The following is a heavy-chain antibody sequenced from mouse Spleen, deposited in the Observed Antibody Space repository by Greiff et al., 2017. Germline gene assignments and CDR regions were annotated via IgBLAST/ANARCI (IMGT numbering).Heavy chain of an antibody. J-gene: IGHJ2*01. V-gene: IGHV14-3*01. CDR2: IDPANGNT. Sequence: EVQLQQSGAELVRPGASVKLSCTASGFNIKDYYMHWVKQRPEQGLEWIGRIDPANGNTKYAPKFQGKATITADTSSNTAYLQLSSLTSEDTAIYYCARSPGRQDYYGYENYWGQGTTLTVSS. CDR1: GFNIKDYY. D-gene: IGHD1-2*01. CDR3: ARSPGRQDYYGYENY.